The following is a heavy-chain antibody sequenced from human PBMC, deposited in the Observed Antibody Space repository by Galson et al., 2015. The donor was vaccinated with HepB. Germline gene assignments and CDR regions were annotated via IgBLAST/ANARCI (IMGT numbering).Heavy chain of an antibody. D-gene: IGHD6-19*01. CDR1: GGSFSGYY. CDR3: ATARRYSSGWYHVRASYFDY. CDR2: INHSGST. Sequence: TLSLTCAVYGGSFSGYYWSWIRQPPGKGLEWIGEINHSGSTNYNPSLKSRVTISVDTSKNQFSLKLSSVTAADTAVYYCATARRYSSGWYHVRASYFDYWGQGTLVTVSS. V-gene: IGHV4-34*01. J-gene: IGHJ4*02.